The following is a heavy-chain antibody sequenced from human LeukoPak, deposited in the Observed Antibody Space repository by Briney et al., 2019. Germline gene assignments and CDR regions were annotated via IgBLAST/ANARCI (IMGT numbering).Heavy chain of an antibody. CDR2: IHGSDDNT. Sequence: GGSLRLSCAASGFTFSSNAMTWVRQAPGKGLEWVSAIHGSDDNTHYADSVKGRFTISRDKSKNTLYLQMNSLRAEDTAVYYCARGDHYYYDSSGYYDAFDIWGQGTMVTVSS. CDR3: ARGDHYYYDSSGYYDAFDI. V-gene: IGHV3-23*01. J-gene: IGHJ3*02. D-gene: IGHD3-22*01. CDR1: GFTFSSNA.